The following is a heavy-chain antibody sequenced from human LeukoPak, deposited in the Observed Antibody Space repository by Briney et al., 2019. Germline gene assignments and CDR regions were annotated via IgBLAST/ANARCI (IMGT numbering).Heavy chain of an antibody. CDR3: ARLPGEWLLYRPFDY. Sequence: GASVKVSYKASGYTFTGYYMHWVRQAPGQGLEWMGWINPNSGGTNYAQKFQGRVTMTRDTSISTAYMELSRLRSDDTAVYYCARLPGEWLLYRPFDYWGQGTLVTVSS. CDR1: GYTFTGYY. D-gene: IGHD3-3*01. V-gene: IGHV1-2*02. J-gene: IGHJ4*02. CDR2: INPNSGGT.